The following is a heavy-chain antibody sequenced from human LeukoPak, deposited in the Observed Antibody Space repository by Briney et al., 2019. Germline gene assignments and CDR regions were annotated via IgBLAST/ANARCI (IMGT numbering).Heavy chain of an antibody. J-gene: IGHJ4*02. Sequence: GGSLRLSCAASGFTFSSYVMTWVRQAPGKGLEWVSAITSGGDSTYHADSVRGRFTIFRDNSEDTLFLQMSSLRTDDTAIYYCAKERGVGATTGSLATFDNWGQGTLVTVSS. CDR1: GFTFSSYV. D-gene: IGHD1-26*01. CDR3: AKERGVGATTGSLATFDN. V-gene: IGHV3-23*01. CDR2: ITSGGDST.